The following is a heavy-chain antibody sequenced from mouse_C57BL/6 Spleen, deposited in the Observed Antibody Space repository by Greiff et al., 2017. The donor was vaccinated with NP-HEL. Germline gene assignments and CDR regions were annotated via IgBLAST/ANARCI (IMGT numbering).Heavy chain of an antibody. Sequence: QVQLQQPGAELVKPGASVKMSCKASGYTFTSYWITWVKQRPGQGLEWIGDIYPGSGSTNYNEKFNSKATLTVDTSSSTAYMKLSSLTSEDSAVYYCARVYGALRYYFDYWGQGTSLTVSS. CDR2: IYPGSGST. V-gene: IGHV1-55*01. D-gene: IGHD1-1*01. CDR1: GYTFTSYW. J-gene: IGHJ2*02. CDR3: ARVYGALRYYFDY.